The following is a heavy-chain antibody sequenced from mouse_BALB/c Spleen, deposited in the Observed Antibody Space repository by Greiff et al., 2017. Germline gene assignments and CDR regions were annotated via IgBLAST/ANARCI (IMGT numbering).Heavy chain of an antibody. CDR2: ISYSGST. Sequence: EVQRVESGPGLVKPSQSLSLTCTVTGYSITSDYAWNWIRQFPGNKLEWMGYISYSGSTSYNPSLKSRISITRDTSTNQFFLQLNSVTTEDTATYYCARLDYGFPGFAYWGQGTLVTVSA. CDR1: GYSITSDYA. J-gene: IGHJ3*01. CDR3: ARLDYGFPGFAY. V-gene: IGHV3-2*02. D-gene: IGHD1-1*02.